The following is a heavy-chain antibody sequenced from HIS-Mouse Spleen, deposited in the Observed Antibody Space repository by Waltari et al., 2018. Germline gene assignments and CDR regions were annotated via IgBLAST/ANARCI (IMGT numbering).Heavy chain of an antibody. J-gene: IGHJ4*02. CDR3: ARGHDYSNYFDY. Sequence: QVQLVQSGAEVKKPGASVKVSCKASGYTFTSYDINWVRQATGQGLEWMGWMKPNSGNTGYAQKFQGRVTMNRNTAISTAYMELSSLRSEDTAVYYCARGHDYSNYFDYWGQGTLVTVSS. CDR1: GYTFTSYD. V-gene: IGHV1-8*01. D-gene: IGHD4-4*01. CDR2: MKPNSGNT.